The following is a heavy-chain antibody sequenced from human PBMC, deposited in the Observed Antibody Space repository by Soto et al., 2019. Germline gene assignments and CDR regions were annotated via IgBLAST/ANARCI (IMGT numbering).Heavy chain of an antibody. CDR2: IIPIFGTA. CDR3: ARSLPGESRHYYYYYGMDV. D-gene: IGHD7-27*01. CDR1: GGTFSSYA. J-gene: IGHJ6*02. V-gene: IGHV1-69*01. Sequence: QVQLVQSGAEVKKPGSSVKVSCKASGGTFSSYAISWVRQAPGQGLEWMGGIIPIFGTANYAQKFQGRVTITADESTSTAYMELSSLRSEDTAVYYCARSLPGESRHYYYYYGMDVWGQGTTVTVSS.